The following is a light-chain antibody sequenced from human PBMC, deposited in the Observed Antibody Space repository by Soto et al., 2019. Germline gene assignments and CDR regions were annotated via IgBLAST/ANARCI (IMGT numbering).Light chain of an antibody. CDR1: SSDIGGYNY. Sequence: QSALDQPASVSGSPGQSITISCTGGSSDIGGYNYVSWYQQHPGRAPRLLILEVTNRPSGVPDRFSGSKSGNTASLIIRGLQAEDEADYFCSSYSSKTPPYVFGTGTKLTVL. CDR2: EVT. V-gene: IGLV2-14*01. J-gene: IGLJ1*01. CDR3: SSYSSKTPPYV.